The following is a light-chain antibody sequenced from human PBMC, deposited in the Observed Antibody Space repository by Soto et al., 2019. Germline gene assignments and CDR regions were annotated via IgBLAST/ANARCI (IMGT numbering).Light chain of an antibody. CDR1: QSISSY. CDR3: QQSYSTPPWT. J-gene: IGKJ1*01. V-gene: IGKV1-39*01. Sequence: DIQMTRSPFSLSASVVDRVTIPCLASQSISSYLNWYQQKPGKAPKLLIYAASSLQSGVPSRFSGSGSGTDFTHTISSLQPEDFATYYCQQSYSTPPWTFGQGTKVDI. CDR2: AAS.